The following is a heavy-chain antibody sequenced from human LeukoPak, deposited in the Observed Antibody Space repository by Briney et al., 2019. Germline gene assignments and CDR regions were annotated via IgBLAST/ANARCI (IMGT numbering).Heavy chain of an antibody. V-gene: IGHV1-46*01. CDR1: GYTFIRNG. CDR3: ARIRDGYNDAYDL. Sequence: ASVKVSCKASGYTFIRNGISWVRQAPGQGLEWMGLINPDGGNTNYAQNFQGRVTLTRDTSTSTVYMELSSLRSEDTAIYYCARIRDGYNDAYDLWGQGTVVTVPS. CDR2: INPDGGNT. D-gene: IGHD5-24*01. J-gene: IGHJ3*01.